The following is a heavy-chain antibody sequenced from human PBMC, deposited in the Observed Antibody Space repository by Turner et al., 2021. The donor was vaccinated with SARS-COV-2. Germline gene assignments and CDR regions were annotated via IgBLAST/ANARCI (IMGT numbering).Heavy chain of an antibody. V-gene: IGHV3-33*01. D-gene: IGHD6-19*01. Sequence: QVQLVESGGGVVQPGRSLRLSCAASGFTFSSYGMHWVRQAPGKGLEWVAFIWYDGSNKYYADSVKGRFTISRDNSKNTLYLQMNSLRAEDTAVYYCAIDKGEGSSGWLIPSGSYYFDYWGQGTLVTVSS. J-gene: IGHJ4*02. CDR2: IWYDGSNK. CDR1: GFTFSSYG. CDR3: AIDKGEGSSGWLIPSGSYYFDY.